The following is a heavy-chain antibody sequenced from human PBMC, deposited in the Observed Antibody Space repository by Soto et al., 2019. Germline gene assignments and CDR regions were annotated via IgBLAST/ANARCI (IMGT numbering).Heavy chain of an antibody. V-gene: IGHV3-23*01. Sequence: GGSLRLSCAASGFTFSSYAMSWVRQAPGKGLEWVSAISGSGGSTYYADSVKGRFTISRDNSKNTLYLQMNSLRAEDTAVYYCAKDTSGVVPAAKGGGHNPNWFDPWGQGTLVTVSS. D-gene: IGHD2-2*01. J-gene: IGHJ5*02. CDR3: AKDTSGVVPAAKGGGHNPNWFDP. CDR2: ISGSGGST. CDR1: GFTFSSYA.